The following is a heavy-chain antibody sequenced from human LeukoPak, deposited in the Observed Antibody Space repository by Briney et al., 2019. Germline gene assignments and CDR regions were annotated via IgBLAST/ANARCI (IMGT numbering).Heavy chain of an antibody. J-gene: IGHJ4*02. CDR3: ARDDRPSGHDFDY. V-gene: IGHV3-49*03. Sequence: GRSLRISCTASGFTFRDYNINWFRQAPGRGLEWVGFIRSKAEGGTTEYAASVKGRFTISRDDSKNVAYLQINNLRAEDTALYYCARDDRPSGHDFDYWGQGTLVTVSS. CDR1: GFTFRDYN. D-gene: IGHD6-6*01. CDR2: IRSKAEGGTT.